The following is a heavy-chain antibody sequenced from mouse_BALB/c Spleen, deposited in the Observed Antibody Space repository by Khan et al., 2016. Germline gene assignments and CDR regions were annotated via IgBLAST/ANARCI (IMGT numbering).Heavy chain of an antibody. Sequence: QIQLVQSGPELKKPGETVKISCKASGYAFTNYGMNWVKQAPGKGLKWMGWIKTYTGEATYADDFKGRFAFSLETSASTAYLQINNLKNEDMATYFCARRRQLDLYYAMDYWGQGTSVTVS. CDR3: ARRRQLDLYYAMDY. D-gene: IGHD6-1*01. CDR1: GYAFTNYG. V-gene: IGHV9-1*02. J-gene: IGHJ4*01. CDR2: IKTYTGEA.